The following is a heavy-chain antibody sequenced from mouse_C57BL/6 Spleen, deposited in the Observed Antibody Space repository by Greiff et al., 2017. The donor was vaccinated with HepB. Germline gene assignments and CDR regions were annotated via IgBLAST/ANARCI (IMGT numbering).Heavy chain of an antibody. CDR3: VRNWADYAMDY. CDR1: GFSFNTYA. CDR2: IRSKSNNYAT. D-gene: IGHD4-1*01. J-gene: IGHJ4*01. Sequence: EVHLVESGGGLVQPKGSLKLSCAASGFSFNTYAMNWVRQAPGKGLEWVARIRSKSNNYATYYADSVKDRFTISRDDSESMLYLQMNNLKTEDTAMYYCVRNWADYAMDYWGQGTSVTVSS. V-gene: IGHV10-1*01.